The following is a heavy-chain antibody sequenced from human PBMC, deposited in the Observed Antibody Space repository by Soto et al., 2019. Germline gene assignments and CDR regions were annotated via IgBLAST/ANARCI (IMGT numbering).Heavy chain of an antibody. CDR3: GRGLIYVFDP. Sequence: SETLSLTCTVAGGSISSRSYYWGWICQPPGKGLEWIGSIYYSGSTYYNPSLKSRVTISVDTSKNQFSLKLSSVTAADTAVYYCGRGLIYVFDPCCKAPLVTVSS. D-gene: IGHD3-10*01. CDR1: GGSISSRSYY. CDR2: IYYSGST. V-gene: IGHV4-39*01. J-gene: IGHJ5*02.